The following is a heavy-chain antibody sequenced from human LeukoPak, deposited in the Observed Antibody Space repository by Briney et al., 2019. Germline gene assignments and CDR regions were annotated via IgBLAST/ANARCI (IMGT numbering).Heavy chain of an antibody. J-gene: IGHJ1*01. CDR2: ISAYNGNT. CDR1: GYIFTSYG. D-gene: IGHD2-15*01. CDR3: ARDLEYCSGGSCSAQH. V-gene: IGHV1-18*01. Sequence: GASVKVACKASGYIFTSYGISWARQAPGQGLQWMGWISAYNGNTNYAQKLQGRVTMTTDTSTSTAYMELRSLRSDDTAVYYCARDLEYCSGGSCSAQHWGQGTLVTVSS.